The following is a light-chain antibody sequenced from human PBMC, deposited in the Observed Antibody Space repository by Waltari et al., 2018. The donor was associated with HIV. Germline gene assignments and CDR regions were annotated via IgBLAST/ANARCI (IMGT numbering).Light chain of an antibody. Sequence: EIVLTQSPGTLSLSPGERATLSCRASQHISGSYLAWYQQKPGQAPRFLIYGASSRAAGIPDRFRGSGSGTDFTLTISRLEPEDFAVYYCQRYSTSPPYTFGQGTKLEI. J-gene: IGKJ2*01. CDR3: QRYSTSPPYT. CDR1: QHISGSY. V-gene: IGKV3-20*01. CDR2: GAS.